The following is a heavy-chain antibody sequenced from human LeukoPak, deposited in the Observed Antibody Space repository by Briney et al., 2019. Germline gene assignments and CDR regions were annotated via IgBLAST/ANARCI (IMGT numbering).Heavy chain of an antibody. V-gene: IGHV3-23*01. CDR1: GLTFSSYA. J-gene: IGHJ6*03. CDR2: ISGSGGNT. Sequence: GGSLRLSCAASGLTFSSYAMNWVRQAPGKGLEWVSAISGSGGNTYYADSVKGRFTISRDNSKNTLYLQMNSLRAEDTAVYYCARGYYPYYYYYMDVWGKGTTVTISS. D-gene: IGHD3-22*01. CDR3: ARGYYPYYYYYMDV.